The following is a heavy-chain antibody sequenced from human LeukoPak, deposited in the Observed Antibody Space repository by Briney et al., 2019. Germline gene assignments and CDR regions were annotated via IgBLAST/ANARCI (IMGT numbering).Heavy chain of an antibody. Sequence: LTGGSLRLSCAASGFTFSSYGMHWVRQAPGKGLEWVAVISYDGSNKYYADSVKGRFTISRDNSKNTLYLQMNSLRAEDTAVYYCAKAGDGYSSGWTFDYWGQGTLVTVSS. CDR2: ISYDGSNK. CDR3: AKAGDGYSSGWTFDY. CDR1: GFTFSSYG. J-gene: IGHJ4*02. V-gene: IGHV3-30*18. D-gene: IGHD6-19*01.